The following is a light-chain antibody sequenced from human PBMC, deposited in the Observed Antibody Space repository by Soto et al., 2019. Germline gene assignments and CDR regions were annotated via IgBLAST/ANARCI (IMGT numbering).Light chain of an antibody. J-gene: IGLJ1*01. CDR2: EVN. CDR3: SSYAGSSNV. Sequence: QSALTQPPSASGSPGQSVAISCTGTSSDVGGYNYVSWYQQHPGKAPKLMIYEVNKRPSGVTDRFSGSKSGNTASLTVSGLQAEDEADYYFSSYAGSSNVFGTGTKLTVL. V-gene: IGLV2-8*01. CDR1: SSDVGGYNY.